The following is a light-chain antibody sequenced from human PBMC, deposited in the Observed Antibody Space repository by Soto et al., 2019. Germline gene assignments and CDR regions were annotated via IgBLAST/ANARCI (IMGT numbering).Light chain of an antibody. Sequence: DIQMTQSPSTLSASVGDRVTIPCRASQIINSFLNWYQQKPGKAPNLLIYAASSLQSGVPSRFSGSGSGTDYTLTIGSLQPEDFATYYCQQYNSYSYTFGQGTKLELK. CDR2: AAS. V-gene: IGKV1-39*01. CDR1: QIINSF. J-gene: IGKJ2*01. CDR3: QQYNSYSYT.